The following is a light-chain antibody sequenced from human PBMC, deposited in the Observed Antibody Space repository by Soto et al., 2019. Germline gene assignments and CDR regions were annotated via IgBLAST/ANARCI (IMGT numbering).Light chain of an antibody. J-gene: IGLJ1*01. V-gene: IGLV2-8*01. CDR2: EVS. Sequence: QSVLTQPPSASGSPGQSVTISCTGTSSDVGGYNYVSWYQQHPGKAPKLMIYEVSKRSSGVPDRFSGSKSGYTASLTVSGLQAEDEADYYCSSYAGSNNLGVFGTGTKLNVL. CDR1: SSDVGGYNY. CDR3: SSYAGSNNLGV.